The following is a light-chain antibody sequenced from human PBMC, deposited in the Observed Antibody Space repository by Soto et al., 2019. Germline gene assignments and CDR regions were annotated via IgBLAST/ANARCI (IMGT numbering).Light chain of an antibody. J-gene: IGKJ4*01. Sequence: EIVLTQSPGTLSLSPGERATLSCRASQSVSNNYLAWYQQKPGQAPRLPIYDASNRATGIPARFSGSGSGTDFTLTISSLEPEDFAVYYCQQRSNWPLTFGGGTKVDIK. V-gene: IGKV3-11*01. CDR1: QSVSNNY. CDR2: DAS. CDR3: QQRSNWPLT.